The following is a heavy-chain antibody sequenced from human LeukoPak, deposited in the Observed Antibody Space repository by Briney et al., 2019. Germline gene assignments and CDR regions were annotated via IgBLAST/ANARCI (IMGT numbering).Heavy chain of an antibody. J-gene: IGHJ5*02. D-gene: IGHD2/OR15-2a*01. V-gene: IGHV3-21*06. CDR1: GFPFSDYG. Sequence: PGGSLRLSCEVSGFPFSDYGMNWVRQAPGKGLEWVSFISSSSKNIYYADSVRGRFTISRDNAKNSLFLQLNSLRAGDTAVYYCASKFLGQDPWGQGTLVIVSS. CDR2: ISSSSKNI. CDR3: ASKFLGQDP.